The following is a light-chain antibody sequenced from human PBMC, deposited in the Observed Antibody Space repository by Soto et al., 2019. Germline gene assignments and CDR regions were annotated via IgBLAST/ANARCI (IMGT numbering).Light chain of an antibody. Sequence: QSALTQPASVSGSPGQSITISCTGASSDVGDYNYVSWYQEHPGQVPKLIIFEVTTRPSGVSDRFSGSRSGNTASLTISGLQAEDEADYYCLSHTGSRTLFGGGTKRHRP. V-gene: IGLV2-14*01. CDR2: EVT. CDR3: LSHTGSRTL. J-gene: IGLJ3*02. CDR1: SSDVGDYNY.